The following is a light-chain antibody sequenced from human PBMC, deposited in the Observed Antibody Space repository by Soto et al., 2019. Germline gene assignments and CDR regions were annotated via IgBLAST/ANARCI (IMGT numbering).Light chain of an antibody. Sequence: IVLTQSPATLSLSPGQRATLSCRASQSISTNLAWYQQKRGQRPRLLIYDASTRTSGIPARFSGSGAGTDSTPTSSSLEPEDSAVYYCQQRSYWPAFGQGTKLEIE. V-gene: IGKV3-11*01. J-gene: IGKJ2*01. CDR3: QQRSYWPA. CDR2: DAS. CDR1: QSISTN.